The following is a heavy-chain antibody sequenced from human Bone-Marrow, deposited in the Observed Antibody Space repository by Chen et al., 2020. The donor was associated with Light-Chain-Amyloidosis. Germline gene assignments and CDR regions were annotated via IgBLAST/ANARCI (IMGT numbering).Heavy chain of an antibody. J-gene: IGHJ4*02. D-gene: IGHD3-3*01. CDR3: ARVTFWSGYPFDY. Sequence: QVQLQESGPGLVKPSETLSLTCIVSGYSINSGYYWGWIRQPPGKGLEWIGTIYHSGSTNYNPSLKSRDTISVDTSKNQFSLKLSSVTAADTAMYYCARVTFWSGYPFDYWGQGTLVTVSS. CDR2: IYHSGST. CDR1: GYSINSGYY. V-gene: IGHV4-38-2*02.